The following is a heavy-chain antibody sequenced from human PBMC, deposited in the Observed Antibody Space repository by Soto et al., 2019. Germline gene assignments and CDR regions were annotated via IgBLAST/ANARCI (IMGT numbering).Heavy chain of an antibody. CDR1: GGTFSSYA. CDR3: AREYSSFYRRYYYGMDV. CDR2: IIPIFGTA. J-gene: IGHJ6*02. V-gene: IGHV1-69*06. Sequence: QVQLVQSGAEVKKPGSSVKVSCKASGGTFSSYAISWVRQAPGQGLEWMGGIIPIFGTANYAQKFQGRVTITADKSTSTAYMELSSLRSEDTAVYYCAREYSSFYRRYYYGMDVWGQGTTVTVSS. D-gene: IGHD6-6*01.